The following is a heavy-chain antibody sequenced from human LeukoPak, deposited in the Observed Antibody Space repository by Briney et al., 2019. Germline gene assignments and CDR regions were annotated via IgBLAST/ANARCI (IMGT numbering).Heavy chain of an antibody. Sequence: SGGSLRLSCAASGFTFSNYGMHWVRQAPGKGLDWVAFIHYDGSNKYCADSVKGRFTISRDDSKNTLYLQMNSLRAEDTAVYYCAKAASKRTDYGDYAFYYYMDVWGKGTTVTISS. CDR3: AKAASKRTDYGDYAFYYYMDV. CDR2: IHYDGSNK. D-gene: IGHD4-17*01. J-gene: IGHJ6*03. CDR1: GFTFSNYG. V-gene: IGHV3-30*02.